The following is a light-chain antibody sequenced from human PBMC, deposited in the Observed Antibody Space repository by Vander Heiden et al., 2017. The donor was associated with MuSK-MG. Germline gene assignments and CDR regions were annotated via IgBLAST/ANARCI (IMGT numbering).Light chain of an antibody. Sequence: EIVLTQSPGILSLSPGDSATLSCRASQSVGTSYLAWYQQKPGQAPRLLIYAASTRATGIPDRFSGSESGTDFTLTISRLEPEDFAVYYCQQDGISPGTFGQGTKVEIK. V-gene: IGKV3-20*01. CDR2: AAS. CDR3: QQDGISPGT. J-gene: IGKJ1*01. CDR1: QSVGTSY.